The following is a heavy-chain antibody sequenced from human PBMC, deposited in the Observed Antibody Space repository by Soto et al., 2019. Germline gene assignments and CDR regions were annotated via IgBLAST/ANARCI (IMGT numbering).Heavy chain of an antibody. J-gene: IGHJ4*02. CDR2: ISYDGSNK. CDR1: GFTFSSYG. D-gene: IGHD6-19*01. Sequence: QVQLVESGGGVVQPGRSLRLSCAASGFTFSSYGMHWVRQAPGKVLEWVAVISYDGSNKYYADSVKVLFTISRDNSKTTLYLQMNSLRAEDTAVYYCAKSFLIIAVADYWGQGTLVTVSS. V-gene: IGHV3-30*18. CDR3: AKSFLIIAVADY.